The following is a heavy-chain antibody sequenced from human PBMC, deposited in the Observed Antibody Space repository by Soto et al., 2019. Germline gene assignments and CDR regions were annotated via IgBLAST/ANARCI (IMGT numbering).Heavy chain of an antibody. CDR2: IYYSGST. CDR3: ARDYCGGDCYSKGWYFDL. CDR1: GGSVSSGSYY. Sequence: QVQLQESGPGLVKPSETLSLTCTVSGGSVSSGSYYWSWIRQPPGKGLEWIGYIYYSGSTNYNPYLKSRVTLSVDTSKNQCSRKLSSVTAADTAVYYCARDYCGGDCYSKGWYFDLWGRGTLVTVSS. V-gene: IGHV4-61*01. J-gene: IGHJ2*01. D-gene: IGHD2-21*02.